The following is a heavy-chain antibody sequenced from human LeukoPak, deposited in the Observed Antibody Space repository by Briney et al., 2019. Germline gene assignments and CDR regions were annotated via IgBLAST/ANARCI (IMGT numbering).Heavy chain of an antibody. CDR1: GGTFSSYA. V-gene: IGHV1-69*04. Sequence: AASVKVSCKASGGTFSSYAISWVRQARGQGLEWMGKIIPILGIANYAQKFQGRVTITADKSTSTAYMELSSLRSEDTAVYYCARNDNHPDYYDSSGNFDYWGQGTLVTVSS. CDR3: ARNDNHPDYYDSSGNFDY. J-gene: IGHJ4*02. CDR2: IIPILGIA. D-gene: IGHD3-22*01.